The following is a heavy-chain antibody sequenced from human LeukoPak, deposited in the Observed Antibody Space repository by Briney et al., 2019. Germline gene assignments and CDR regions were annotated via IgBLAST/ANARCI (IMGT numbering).Heavy chain of an antibody. CDR2: IRSKANSYAT. J-gene: IGHJ4*02. CDR1: GFTFSGSA. V-gene: IGHV3-73*01. CDR3: ARDGRTARGNDC. D-gene: IGHD2-21*02. Sequence: GGSLRLSCAASGFTFSGSAMHWVRQASGKGLEWVGRIRSKANSYATAYAASVKGRFTISRDDSKNTAYLQMNSLKTEDTAVYYCARDGRTARGNDCWGQGTLVTVSS.